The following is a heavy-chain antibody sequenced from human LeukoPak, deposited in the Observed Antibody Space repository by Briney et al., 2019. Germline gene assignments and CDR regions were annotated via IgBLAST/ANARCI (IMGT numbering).Heavy chain of an antibody. CDR3: ARSIAVAVDAFDI. V-gene: IGHV1-69*01. D-gene: IGHD6-19*01. Sequence: SVKVSCKASGGTFSSYAISWVRQAPGQGLEWMGGIIPIFGTANYAQKFQGRVTITSDESTSTAYMELSSLRSEDTAVYYCARSIAVAVDAFDIWGQGTMVTVSS. J-gene: IGHJ3*02. CDR1: GGTFSSYA. CDR2: IIPIFGTA.